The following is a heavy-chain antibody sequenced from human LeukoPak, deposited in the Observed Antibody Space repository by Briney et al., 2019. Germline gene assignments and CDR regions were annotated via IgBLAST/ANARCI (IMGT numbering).Heavy chain of an antibody. CDR3: ASGRQLGY. CDR2: IKEDGSEK. D-gene: IGHD6-13*01. CDR1: GFTFSNYW. V-gene: IGHV3-7*01. J-gene: IGHJ4*02. Sequence: GGSLRLSCAASGFTFSNYWMSWVRQAAGKGLEWVANIKEDGSEKYYVDSGKGRFTISRDNARNSLYLQMNSLRDEDTAVYYCASGRQLGYWGQGTLVTVSS.